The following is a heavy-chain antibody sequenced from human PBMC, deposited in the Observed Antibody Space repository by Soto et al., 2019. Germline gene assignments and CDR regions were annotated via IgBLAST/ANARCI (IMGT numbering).Heavy chain of an antibody. J-gene: IGHJ4*02. CDR2: IYSGGST. V-gene: IGHV3-66*01. D-gene: IGHD6-13*01. CDR3: ARGHSSSWYYFDY. CDR1: GFTVSSNY. Sequence: GGSLRLSCAASGFTVSSNYMSWVRQAPGKGLEWVSVIYSGGSTYYADSVKGRFTISRDNSKNTLYLQMNSLRAEDTAVYYCARGHSSSWYYFDYWGQGTLVTVSS.